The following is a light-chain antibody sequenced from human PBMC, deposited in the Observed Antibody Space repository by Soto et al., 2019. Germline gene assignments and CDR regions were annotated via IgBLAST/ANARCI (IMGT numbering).Light chain of an antibody. J-gene: IGKJ1*01. Sequence: EMVLTQSPATLSLSPGERATLSFRASQSVSTYLAWYQHKPGQAPRLLIYDASNRATGIPDRFSGSGSGTDFTLTISSLEPEDFAAYYCQQRSNWPRTFGQGTKVDTK. CDR1: QSVSTY. CDR2: DAS. CDR3: QQRSNWPRT. V-gene: IGKV3-11*01.